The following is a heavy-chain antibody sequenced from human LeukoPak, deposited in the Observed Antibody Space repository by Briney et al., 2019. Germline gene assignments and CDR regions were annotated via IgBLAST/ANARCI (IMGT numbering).Heavy chain of an antibody. CDR3: ARTLEGFDP. CDR1: GGSISSYY. CDR2: IYYSGSA. V-gene: IGHV4-59*01. Sequence: PSETLSLTCTVSGGSISSYYWSWIRQPPGKGLEWIGYIYYSGSANYQHSPKSGITISVDTSRNQYSLKLSSVTAADTAVYYCARTLEGFDPWGQGTLVTVSS. J-gene: IGHJ5*02.